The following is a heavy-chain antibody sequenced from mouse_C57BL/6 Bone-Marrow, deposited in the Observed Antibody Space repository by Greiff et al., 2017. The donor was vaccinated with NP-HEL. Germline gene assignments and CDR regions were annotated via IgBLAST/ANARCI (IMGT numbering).Heavy chain of an antibody. Sequence: EVKLVESGGGLVQPGGSLKLSCAASGFTFSDYGMAWVRQAPRTGPEWVAFISNLAYSIYYADTVTGRFTISRENAKNTLYLEMSSLRSEDTAMYYCARHDGSSLFAYWGQGTLVTVSA. CDR2: ISNLAYSI. D-gene: IGHD1-1*01. V-gene: IGHV5-15*01. J-gene: IGHJ3*01. CDR1: GFTFSDYG. CDR3: ARHDGSSLFAY.